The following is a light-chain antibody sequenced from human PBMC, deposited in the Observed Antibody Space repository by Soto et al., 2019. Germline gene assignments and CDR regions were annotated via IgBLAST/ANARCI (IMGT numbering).Light chain of an antibody. CDR3: KQLNTYPPL. Sequence: DVQFTQSPSFLSAYLAAIATITRRYSQGISSYLAWYQQKPGKAPKLLSYAASTLQSGVPSRFSGSGSGTEFTLTISSLQTEDFAAFYCKQLNTYPPLFGPGTKVDIK. V-gene: IGKV1-9*01. CDR1: QGISSY. J-gene: IGKJ3*01. CDR2: AAS.